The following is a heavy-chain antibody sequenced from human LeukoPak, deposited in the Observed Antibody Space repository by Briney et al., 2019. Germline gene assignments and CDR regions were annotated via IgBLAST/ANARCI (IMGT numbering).Heavy chain of an antibody. D-gene: IGHD5-18*01. Sequence: GGSLRLSCAASGFTFSSYSMNWVRQAPGKGLEWVSYISSSSSTIYYADSVKGRFTISRDNAKNSLYLQMNSLRAEDTAVYYCARSMLGSYGIYWYFDLWGRGTLVTVSS. CDR2: ISSSSSTI. CDR3: ARSMLGSYGIYWYFDL. CDR1: GFTFSSYS. V-gene: IGHV3-48*01. J-gene: IGHJ2*01.